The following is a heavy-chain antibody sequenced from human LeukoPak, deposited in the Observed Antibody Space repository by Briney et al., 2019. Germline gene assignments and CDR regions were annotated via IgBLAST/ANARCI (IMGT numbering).Heavy chain of an antibody. Sequence: SQTLSLTCTVSGGSISSGGYYWSRIRQHPGTGLEWIGYIYYSGSTYYNPSLKSRVTISVDTSKNQFSLKLSSVTAADTAVYYCARQGYYGSGSYYNEGYYFDYWGQGTLVTVPS. D-gene: IGHD3-10*01. CDR2: IYYSGST. J-gene: IGHJ4*02. CDR1: GGSISSGGYY. CDR3: ARQGYYGSGSYYNEGYYFDY. V-gene: IGHV4-31*03.